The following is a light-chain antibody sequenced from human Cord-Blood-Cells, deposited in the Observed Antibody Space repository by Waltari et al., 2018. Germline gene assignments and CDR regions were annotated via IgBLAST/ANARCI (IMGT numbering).Light chain of an antibody. V-gene: IGLV2-23*01. J-gene: IGLJ1*01. CDR3: CSYAGSSTYV. CDR2: EGS. CDR1: SSDFGSYNL. Sequence: QSALTQPASLSGSPGQSITISCTGTSSDFGSYNLVSWYQQHPGKAPKLMIYEGSKRPSGVSNRFSGSKSGNTASLTISGLQAEDEADYYCCSYAGSSTYVFGTGTKVTVL.